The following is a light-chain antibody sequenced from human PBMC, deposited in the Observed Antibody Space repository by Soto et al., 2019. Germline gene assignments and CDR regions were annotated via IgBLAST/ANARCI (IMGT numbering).Light chain of an antibody. CDR1: TSDVGGYNF. Sequence: QSVLTQPRSVSGSPGQSVTISCTGTTSDVGGYNFVSWYQQRPGKVPKLMIYDVSIRPSGVPDRFSGSKSGNTASLTISGLQAEDEADYYCSSYTSSSTYVFGTGTKVTVL. J-gene: IGLJ1*01. V-gene: IGLV2-11*01. CDR3: SSYTSSSTYV. CDR2: DVS.